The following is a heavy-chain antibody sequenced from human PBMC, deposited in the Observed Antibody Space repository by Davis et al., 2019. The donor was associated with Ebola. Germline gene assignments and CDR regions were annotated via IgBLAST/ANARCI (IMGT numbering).Heavy chain of an antibody. J-gene: IGHJ4*02. CDR2: ISGSGGST. Sequence: PGGSLRLSCAASGFTFSTYVMFWVRQAPGKGLEWVSAISGSGGSTYYADSVKGRFTISRDNSKNTLYLQMNSLRAEDTAVYYCARHDYGDSHFDYWGQGTLVTVSS. D-gene: IGHD4-17*01. V-gene: IGHV3-23*01. CDR1: GFTFSTYV. CDR3: ARHDYGDSHFDY.